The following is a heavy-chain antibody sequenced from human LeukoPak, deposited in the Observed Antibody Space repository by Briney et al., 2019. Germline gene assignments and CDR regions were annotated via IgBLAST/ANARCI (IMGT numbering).Heavy chain of an antibody. V-gene: IGHV3-64D*06. CDR1: GFTFSSYA. CDR2: INNNGIST. D-gene: IGHD2-15*01. Sequence: GGSLRLSCAASGFTFSSYAMSWVRQAPGKGLEYVSAINNNGISTYYADSVKGRFTISRDNSKNRLYLQMSSLRTEDTAVYYCVKGYCSGGSCYWYFDLWGRGTPVTVSS. J-gene: IGHJ2*01. CDR3: VKGYCSGGSCYWYFDL.